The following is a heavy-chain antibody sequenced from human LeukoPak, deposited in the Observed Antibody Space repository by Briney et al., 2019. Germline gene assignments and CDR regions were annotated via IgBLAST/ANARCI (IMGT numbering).Heavy chain of an antibody. V-gene: IGHV1-69*01. CDR3: ARDTYCSGDGCYSYYFDY. J-gene: IGHJ4*02. CDR1: VGTFSSYA. CDR2: LIPMFGIA. Sequence: SVKVSCEASVGTFSSYAISWVRHAPGQGLEWVGGLIPMFGIANYTQKFQGRVTITADESTSTAYMELSSLRSEDMAVYYCARDTYCSGDGCYSYYFDYWGQGTLVTVSS. D-gene: IGHD2-15*01.